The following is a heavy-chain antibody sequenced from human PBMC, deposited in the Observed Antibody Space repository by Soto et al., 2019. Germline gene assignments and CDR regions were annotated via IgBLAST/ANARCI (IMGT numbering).Heavy chain of an antibody. CDR2: ISFDGNNK. CDR3: VKGDLDTAVVNSPDAFDF. D-gene: IGHD5-18*01. J-gene: IGHJ3*01. Sequence: QVKLVESGGGVVQPGRSLRLSCEASGFIFNDYGMHWVRQAPGKGLDWVAVISFDGNNKYYAQSVKGRFTISRDNSKSTLFLHMDSLRREDTAVYHCVKGDLDTAVVNSPDAFDFWGQGTMVTVS. V-gene: IGHV3-30*18. CDR1: GFIFNDYG.